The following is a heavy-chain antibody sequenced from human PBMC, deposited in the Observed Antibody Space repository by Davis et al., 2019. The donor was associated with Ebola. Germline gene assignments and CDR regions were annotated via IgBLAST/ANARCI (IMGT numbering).Heavy chain of an antibody. Sequence: ASVKVSCKASGYTFTSYDINWVRQASGQGLEWMGWMNPNSGNTGYVQKFQGRVTITADESTRTAYMELNGLRSEDTAVYYCAHLGPQRYCSGGGCHGYLDYWGQGTLVTVSS. CDR3: AHLGPQRYCSGGGCHGYLDY. J-gene: IGHJ4*02. D-gene: IGHD2-15*01. V-gene: IGHV1-8*01. CDR1: GYTFTSYD. CDR2: MNPNSGNT.